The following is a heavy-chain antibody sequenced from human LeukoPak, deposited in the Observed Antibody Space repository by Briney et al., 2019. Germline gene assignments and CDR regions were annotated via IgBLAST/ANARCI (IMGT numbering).Heavy chain of an antibody. V-gene: IGHV3-7*05. D-gene: IGHD6-19*01. J-gene: IGHJ5*02. Sequence: ETLSLTCAVSGGSISSSNWWSWVRQAPGKGLEWVANIKQDGSEKYYVDSVKGRFTISRDNAKNSLYLQMNSLRAEDTAVYYCARLSSGWYSWGQGTLVTVSS. CDR3: ARLSSGWYS. CDR1: GGSISSSNW. CDR2: IKQDGSEK.